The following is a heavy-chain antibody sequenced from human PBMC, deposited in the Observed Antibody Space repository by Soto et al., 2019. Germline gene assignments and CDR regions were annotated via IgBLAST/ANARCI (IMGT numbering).Heavy chain of an antibody. D-gene: IGHD4-17*01. CDR1: GGSISSGGYS. V-gene: IGHV4-30-2*01. CDR2: IYHSGST. J-gene: IGHJ3*02. CDR3: ARGLSTVTTRDAFDI. Sequence: QLQLQESGSGLVRPSQTLSLTCAVSGGSISSGGYSWSWIRQPPGKGLEWIGYIYHSGSTYYNPSLKSRVTISVDRSKNQFSLKLSSVTAADTAVYYCARGLSTVTTRDAFDIWGQGTMVTVSS.